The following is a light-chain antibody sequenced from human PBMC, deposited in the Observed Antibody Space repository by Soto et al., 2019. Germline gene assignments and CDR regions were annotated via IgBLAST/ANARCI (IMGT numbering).Light chain of an antibody. CDR1: SSDVGGYNF. J-gene: IGLJ2*01. V-gene: IGLV2-8*01. CDR3: TSYAGSNILV. Sequence: QSALTQPPSASGSPGQSVTISCTGTSSDVGGYNFVSWYQHHPGKAPKLMIYEVNKRPSGVPDRFSGSKSGNTASLSVSGLQAGDGADYYCTSYAGSNILVFGGGTKLTFL. CDR2: EVN.